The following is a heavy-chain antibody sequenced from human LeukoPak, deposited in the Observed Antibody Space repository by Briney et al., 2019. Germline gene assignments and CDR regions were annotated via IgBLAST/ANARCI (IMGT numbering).Heavy chain of an antibody. CDR2: IYTSGST. CDR3: ARRRIAVAGTPLSYGMDV. CDR1: GGAISSYH. V-gene: IGHV4-4*07. J-gene: IGHJ6*02. D-gene: IGHD6-19*01. Sequence: SETLSLTCTVSGGAISSYHWSWIRQPAGKGLEWIGRIYTSGSTYYNPSLKSRVTISVDTSKNQFSLKLSSVTAADTAVYYCARRRIAVAGTPLSYGMDVWGQGTTVTVSS.